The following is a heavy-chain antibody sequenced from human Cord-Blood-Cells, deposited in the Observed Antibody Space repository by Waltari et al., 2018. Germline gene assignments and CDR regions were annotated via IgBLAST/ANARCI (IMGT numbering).Heavy chain of an antibody. J-gene: IGHJ4*02. CDR2: INHSGST. CDR3: ARTNWDHYYDSSGYLYYFDY. V-gene: IGHV4-34*01. Sequence: QVQLQQWGAGLLKPSETLSLTCAVYGGSFSGYYWSWIRQPPGKGLEWIGEINHSGSTNYNPSLKSRVTISVDTSKNQFSLKLSSVTAADTAVYYCARTNWDHYYDSSGYLYYFDYWGQGTLVTVSS. D-gene: IGHD3-22*01. CDR1: GGSFSGYY.